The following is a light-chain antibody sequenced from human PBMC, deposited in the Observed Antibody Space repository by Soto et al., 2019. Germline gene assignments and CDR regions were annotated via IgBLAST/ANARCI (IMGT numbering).Light chain of an antibody. V-gene: IGLV1-44*01. J-gene: IGLJ2*01. CDR2: SNN. Sequence: QTVVTQPPSASGTPGQRVTIPCSGSSSNIGSNTANWYQQLPGTAPKLLIYSNNQRPSGVPDRFSGSKSGTSASLAISGLQSEDEADYFCAAWDDSLNGVVFGGGTKLTVL. CDR1: SSNIGSNT. CDR3: AAWDDSLNGVV.